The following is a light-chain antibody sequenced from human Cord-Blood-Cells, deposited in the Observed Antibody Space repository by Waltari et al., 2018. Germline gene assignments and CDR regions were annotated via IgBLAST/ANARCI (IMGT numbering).Light chain of an antibody. Sequence: FVFTQFQDSLVWPLGARATTNCKSTPSVLYSSNNKNYLAWYQQKPGQPPKLLIYWASTRESGVPDRFSGSGSGTDFTLTISSLQAEDVAVYYCQQYYSTPYTFGQGTKLEIK. V-gene: IGKV4-1*01. CDR1: PSVLYSSNNKNY. CDR3: QQYYSTPYT. CDR2: WAS. J-gene: IGKJ2*01.